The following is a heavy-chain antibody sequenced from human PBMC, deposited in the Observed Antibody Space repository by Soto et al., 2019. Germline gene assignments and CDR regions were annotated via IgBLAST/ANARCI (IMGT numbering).Heavy chain of an antibody. Sequence: QERLVQSGAEVRKPGSSVKVSCKVTGGTSTRYAINWVRQAPGQGLEWMGGIVPMFGTLKYAQKFQGRVTITADTSTNIAYMELTSLRSEDTAVYYCNRGSEYDFWSGYLWGQGTLVSVSS. CDR3: NRGSEYDFWSGYL. CDR2: IVPMFGTL. CDR1: GGTSTRYA. V-gene: IGHV1-69*06. D-gene: IGHD3-3*01. J-gene: IGHJ4*02.